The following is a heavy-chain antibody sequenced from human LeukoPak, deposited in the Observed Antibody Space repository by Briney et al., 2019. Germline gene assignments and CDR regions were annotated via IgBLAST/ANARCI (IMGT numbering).Heavy chain of an antibody. D-gene: IGHD6-19*01. J-gene: IGHJ4*02. CDR3: ARDHSSGWYLDYFDY. V-gene: IGHV3-33*01. CDR2: IWYDGSNK. CDR1: GFTFSSYG. Sequence: GGSLRVSCAASGFTFSSYGMHWVRQAPGKGLEWVAVIWYDGSNKYYADSVKGRFTISRDNSKNTLYLQMNSLRAEDTAVYYCARDHSSGWYLDYFDYWGQGTLVTVSS.